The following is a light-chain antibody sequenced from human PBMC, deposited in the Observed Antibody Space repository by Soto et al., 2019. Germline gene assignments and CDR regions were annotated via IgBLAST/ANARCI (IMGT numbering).Light chain of an antibody. CDR2: DST. CDR3: HQRNQ. V-gene: IGKV3-11*01. CDR1: QFLSSY. Sequence: GWMQSQLTRSLSAGEVALLSCRAIQFLSSYLAWYQQIPGQPPRLPIYDSTNRAVGIPARFSGSRSGTDFTLTNCSVEPEDFEMYYCHQRNQFAQGTRLEIK. J-gene: IGKJ5*01.